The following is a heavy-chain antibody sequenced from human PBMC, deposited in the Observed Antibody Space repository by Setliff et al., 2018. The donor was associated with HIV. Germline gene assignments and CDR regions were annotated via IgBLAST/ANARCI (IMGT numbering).Heavy chain of an antibody. J-gene: IGHJ4*02. V-gene: IGHV1-18*01. D-gene: IGHD5-12*01. CDR3: ARGRWLQSAFDY. CDR2: IIPVLGIT. Sequence: ASVKVSCKASGYTLTSYGISWVRQAPGQGLEWMGGIIPVLGITNYAQKVQGRVTMTTDTSTSTAYMELRSLRSDDTAVYYCARGRWLQSAFDYWGQGTLVTVSS. CDR1: GYTLTSYG.